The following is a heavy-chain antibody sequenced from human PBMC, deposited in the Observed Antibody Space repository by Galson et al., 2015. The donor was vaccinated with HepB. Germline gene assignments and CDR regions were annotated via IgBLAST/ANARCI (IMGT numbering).Heavy chain of an antibody. CDR1: GYTFTSYY. CDR3: ARSAAAGTRCDAFDI. V-gene: IGHV1-46*04. CDR2: INPSGGST. D-gene: IGHD6-13*01. J-gene: IGHJ3*02. Sequence: CKASGYTFTSYYMHWVRQAPGQGLEWMGIINPSGGSTSYAQKLQGRVTMTRDTSTSTVYMELSSLRSEDTAVYYCARSAAAGTRCDAFDIWGQGTMVTVSS.